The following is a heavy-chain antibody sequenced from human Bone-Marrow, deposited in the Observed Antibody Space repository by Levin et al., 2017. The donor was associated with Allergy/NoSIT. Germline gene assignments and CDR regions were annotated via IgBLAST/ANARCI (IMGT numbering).Heavy chain of an antibody. V-gene: IGHV3-11*01. J-gene: IGHJ5*02. CDR2: ITTRGDTM. D-gene: IGHD3-22*01. CDR1: GFTFSDYY. Sequence: GGSLRLSCAASGFTFSDYYMSWIRQAPGKGLEWLSYITTRGDTMYYADSVKGRFTIFRDNARNSLYLQMNSLRAEDTAVYYCAGDVANDYDSSGDYYGRWFAPWGQGTLVTVSS. CDR3: AGDVANDYDSSGDYYGRWFAP.